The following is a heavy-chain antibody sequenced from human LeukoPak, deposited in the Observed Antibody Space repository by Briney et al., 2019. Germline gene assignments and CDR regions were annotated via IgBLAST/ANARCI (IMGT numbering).Heavy chain of an antibody. CDR1: GGTFSSYA. Sequence: ASVKVSCKASGGTFSSYAISLVRQAPGQGLEWMGRIIPIFGTANYAQKFQGRVTITTDESTSTAYMELSSLRSEDTAVYYCARESVDTAMTFDYWGQGTLVTASS. V-gene: IGHV1-69*05. J-gene: IGHJ4*02. CDR2: IIPIFGTA. D-gene: IGHD5-18*01. CDR3: ARESVDTAMTFDY.